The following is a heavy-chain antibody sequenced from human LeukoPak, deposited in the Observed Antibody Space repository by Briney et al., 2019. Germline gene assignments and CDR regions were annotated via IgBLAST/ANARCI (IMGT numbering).Heavy chain of an antibody. J-gene: IGHJ4*02. V-gene: IGHV1-2*02. CDR2: INPNSGGT. CDR3: ARTYDYGGNSRFDY. D-gene: IGHD4-23*01. Sequence: ASVKISCKASGYTFTGYYMHWVRQAPGQGLEWMGWINPNSGGTNYAQKFQGRVTMTRDTSISTAYMELSRLRSDDTAVYYCARTYDYGGNSRFDYRGQGTLVTVSS. CDR1: GYTFTGYY.